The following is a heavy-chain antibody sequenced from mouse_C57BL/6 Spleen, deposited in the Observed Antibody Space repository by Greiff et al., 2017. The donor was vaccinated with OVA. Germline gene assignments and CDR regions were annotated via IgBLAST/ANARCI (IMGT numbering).Heavy chain of an antibody. CDR1: GYSITSGYY. J-gene: IGHJ2*01. CDR2: ISYDGSN. D-gene: IGHD2-5*01. V-gene: IGHV3-6*01. CDR3: ARGDSNLYYFDY. Sequence: EVKLVESGPGLVKPSQSLSLTCSVTGYSITSGYYWNWIRQFPGNKLEWMGYISYDGSNNYNPSLKNRISITRDTSKNQFFLKLNSVTTEDTATYYCARGDSNLYYFDYWGQGTTLTVSS.